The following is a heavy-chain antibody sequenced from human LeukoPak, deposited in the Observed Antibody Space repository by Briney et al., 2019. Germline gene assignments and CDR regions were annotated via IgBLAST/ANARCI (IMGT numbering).Heavy chain of an antibody. D-gene: IGHD2-2*01. Sequence: GGSLRLSCAASGFSFSDSGMAWVPHVPGRGLEWVSTINPPAERTFYADSVRGPFTISRDNSKNMVFLQMNSLTAEDTAIYYCARDQPHAASWFDPLGPGDPGHRLL. V-gene: IGHV3-23*01. CDR3: ARDQPHAASWFDP. CDR1: GFSFSDSG. CDR2: INPPAERT. J-gene: IGHJ5*02.